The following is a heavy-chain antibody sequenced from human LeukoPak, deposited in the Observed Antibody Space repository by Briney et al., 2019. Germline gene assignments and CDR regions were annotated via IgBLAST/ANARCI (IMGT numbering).Heavy chain of an antibody. Sequence: SETLSLTCDVNGGSLSGSYWSWLRQSPEKGLECIGEINQSGTSNYNPSLKSRVTILVDTSKNQFSLKLSSVTAADTAVYYCARSLYSFGVAPYAFDIWGQGTMVTVSS. V-gene: IGHV4-34*01. CDR1: GGSLSGSY. CDR3: ARSLYSFGVAPYAFDI. CDR2: INQSGTS. D-gene: IGHD3-3*01. J-gene: IGHJ3*02.